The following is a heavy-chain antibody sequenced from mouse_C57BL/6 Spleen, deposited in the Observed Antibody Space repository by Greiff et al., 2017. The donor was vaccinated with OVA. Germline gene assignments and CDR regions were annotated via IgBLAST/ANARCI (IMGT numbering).Heavy chain of an antibody. D-gene: IGHD1-1*01. CDR3: ARHYYGSSYYFDY. CDR1: GFTFSSYG. Sequence: DVHLVESGGDLVKPGGSLKLSCAASGFTFSSYGMSWVRQTPDKRLEWVATFSSGGSYTNYPDSVKGRFTFSRDNTKNTLYLQMSSLKSEDTAMYYCARHYYGSSYYFDYWGQGTTLTVSS. CDR2: FSSGGSYT. J-gene: IGHJ2*01. V-gene: IGHV5-6*01.